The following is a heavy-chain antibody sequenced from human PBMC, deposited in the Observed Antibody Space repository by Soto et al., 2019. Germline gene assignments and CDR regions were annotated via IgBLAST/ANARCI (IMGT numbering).Heavy chain of an antibody. J-gene: IGHJ4*02. V-gene: IGHV1-69*13. Sequence: SVKVSCKASGGTFSSYAISWVRQAPGQGLEWMGGIIPIFGTANYAQKFQGRVTITADESTSTAYMELSSLRSEDTAVYYCARDTTTVTHLDYCGQGTLVTVSS. D-gene: IGHD4-17*01. CDR1: GGTFSSYA. CDR2: IIPIFGTA. CDR3: ARDTTTVTHLDY.